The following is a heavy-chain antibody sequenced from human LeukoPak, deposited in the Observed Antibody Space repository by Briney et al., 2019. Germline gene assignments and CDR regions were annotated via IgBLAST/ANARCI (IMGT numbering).Heavy chain of an antibody. Sequence: SETLSLTCAVYGGSFSGYYWSWIRQPPGKGLEWIGYIYYSGSTNYNPSLKSRVTISVDTSKNQFSLKLSSVTAADTAVYYCARDYYDSSGYYDGMDVWGQGTTVTVSS. CDR3: ARDYYDSSGYYDGMDV. V-gene: IGHV4-59*01. J-gene: IGHJ6*02. CDR1: GGSFSGYY. CDR2: IYYSGST. D-gene: IGHD3-22*01.